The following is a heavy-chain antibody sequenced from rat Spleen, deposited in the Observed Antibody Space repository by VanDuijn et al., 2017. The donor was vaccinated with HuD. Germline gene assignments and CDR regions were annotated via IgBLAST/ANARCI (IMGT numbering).Heavy chain of an antibody. CDR3: ARRHYGYTDYFDY. V-gene: IGHV5-29*01. Sequence: EVQLVESDGGLVQPGKSLKLSCAASGFTFSDYGMAWVRQAPTKGLEWVATISYGDSSGHSATYYRDSVKGRFTISRDNAKSTLSLQVDSLRSEDTATYYCARRHYGYTDYFDYWGQGVMVTVSS. J-gene: IGHJ2*01. D-gene: IGHD1-9*01. CDR1: GFTFSDYG. CDR2: ISYGDSSGHSAT.